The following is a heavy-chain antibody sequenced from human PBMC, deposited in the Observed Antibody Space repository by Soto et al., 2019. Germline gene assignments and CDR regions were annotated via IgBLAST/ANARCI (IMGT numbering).Heavy chain of an antibody. V-gene: IGHV4-31*03. CDR2: IYYSGTT. D-gene: IGHD3-3*01. Sequence: SETLSLTCTVSGGSITTGGHFWSWIRQYPGKGLEWIGYIYYSGTTHYNPSLKSRVTISIDTSRKQFSLNLRSVTAADTAVYLCAKAVSGYLLDSWGPGSLVTGSS. J-gene: IGHJ4*02. CDR1: GGSITTGGHF. CDR3: AKAVSGYLLDS.